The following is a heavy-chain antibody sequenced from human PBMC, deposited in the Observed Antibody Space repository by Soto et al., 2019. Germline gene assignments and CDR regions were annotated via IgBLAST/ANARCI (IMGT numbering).Heavy chain of an antibody. CDR1: GFTFGDYA. CDR3: TRFRFIYSSGWYP. Sequence: GGSLRPSCTASGFTFGDYAMSWFRQAPGKGLEWVGFIRSKAYGGTTEYAASVKGRFTISRDDSKSIAYLQMNSLKTEDTAVYYCTRFRFIYSSGWYPWGQGTLVTVSS. V-gene: IGHV3-49*03. CDR2: IRSKAYGGTT. J-gene: IGHJ5*02. D-gene: IGHD6-19*01.